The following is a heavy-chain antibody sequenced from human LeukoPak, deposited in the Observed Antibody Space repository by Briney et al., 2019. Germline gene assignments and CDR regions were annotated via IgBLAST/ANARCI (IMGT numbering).Heavy chain of an antibody. D-gene: IGHD3-16*02. V-gene: IGHV4-38-2*02. J-gene: IGHJ4*02. CDR3: ARRRYDYVWGSYRPFDY. Sequence: SETLSLTCTVSGGSISTYYWGWLRQPPGKGLEWIGSIYHSGSTYYNPSLKSRVTISVDTSKNQFSLKLSSVTAADTAVYYCARRRYDYVWGSYRPFDYWGQGTLVTVSS. CDR2: IYHSGST. CDR1: GGSISTYY.